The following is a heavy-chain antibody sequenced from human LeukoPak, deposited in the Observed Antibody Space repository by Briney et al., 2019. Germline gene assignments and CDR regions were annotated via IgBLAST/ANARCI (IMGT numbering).Heavy chain of an antibody. D-gene: IGHD3-10*01. V-gene: IGHV3-48*03. Sequence: GGSLRLSCAASGFTFSSYEMNWVRQAPGKGLEWVSYISSSGSPIYYADSVKGRFTISRDNSKNTLYLQMNSLRAEDTAIYYCARGSHYDSGSNSYDYWGQGTLVTVSS. J-gene: IGHJ4*02. CDR2: ISSSGSPI. CDR3: ARGSHYDSGSNSYDY. CDR1: GFTFSSYE.